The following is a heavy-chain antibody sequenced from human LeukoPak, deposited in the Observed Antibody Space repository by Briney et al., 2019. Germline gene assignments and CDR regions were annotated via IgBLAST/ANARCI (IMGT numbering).Heavy chain of an antibody. CDR1: GGTFSSYA. J-gene: IGHJ4*02. V-gene: IGHV1-69*05. Sequence: GASVKVSCKASGGTFSSYAISWVRQAPGQGLEWMGGIIPIFGTANYAQKFQGRVTMTRDTSISTAYMELSRLRSDDTAVYYCARAEQLVTHFDYWGQGTLVTVSS. CDR3: ARAEQLVTHFDY. CDR2: IIPIFGTA. D-gene: IGHD6-6*01.